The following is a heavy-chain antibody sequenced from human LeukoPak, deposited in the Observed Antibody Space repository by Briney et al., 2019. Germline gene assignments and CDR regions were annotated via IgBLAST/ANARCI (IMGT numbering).Heavy chain of an antibody. CDR2: IWYDGSDK. J-gene: IGHJ2*01. Sequence: PGRSLRLSCAASGFTFSGYGMHWVRQAPGKGLQWVAVIWYDGSDKYYADSAKGRFTISRDNSKNTLYLQMNSLRAEDTAVYYWAKAGTAGYFDLWGRGTLVTVSS. V-gene: IGHV3-33*06. D-gene: IGHD1-7*01. CDR3: AKAGTAGYFDL. CDR1: GFTFSGYG.